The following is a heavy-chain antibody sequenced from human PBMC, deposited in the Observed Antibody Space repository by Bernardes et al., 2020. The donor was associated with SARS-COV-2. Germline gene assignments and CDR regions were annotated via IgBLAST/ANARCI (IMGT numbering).Heavy chain of an antibody. D-gene: IGHD4-4*01. V-gene: IGHV3-33*01. CDR2: IWYDGSNQ. J-gene: IGHJ2*01. CDR1: GFTFSNYG. CDR3: ARGRREGRSKYSNYGAWYFDL. Sequence: GGSLRLSCAASGFTFSNYGMHWVRQIPGRGLEWVAVIWYDGSNQYYADSVKGRFTISRDNSKNTLYLQMNSLRAEDTAVYYCARGRREGRSKYSNYGAWYFDLWGRGTLVTVSS.